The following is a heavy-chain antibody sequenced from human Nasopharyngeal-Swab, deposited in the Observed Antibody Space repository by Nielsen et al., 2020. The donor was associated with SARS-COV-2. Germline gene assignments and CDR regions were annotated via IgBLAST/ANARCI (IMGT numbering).Heavy chain of an antibody. CDR2: IYHSGST. CDR3: ARQSGTATDY. CDR1: GYSISSGYY. V-gene: IGHV4-38-2*02. Sequence: SETLSLTCTVSGYSISSGYYWGWIRQPPGKGLEWIGSIYHSGSTYYNPSLKSRVTISVDTSKNQFSLKLSSVTAADTAVYYCARQSGTATDYWGQGTLVTVSS. J-gene: IGHJ4*02. D-gene: IGHD5-18*01.